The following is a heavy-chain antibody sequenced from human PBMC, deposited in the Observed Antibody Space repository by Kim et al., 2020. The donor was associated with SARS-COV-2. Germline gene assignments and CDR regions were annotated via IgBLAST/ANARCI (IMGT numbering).Heavy chain of an antibody. CDR1: GFTFSSYW. D-gene: IGHD6-19*01. V-gene: IGHV3-7*01. CDR3: ARDGSIAVAGTGYYYYGMDV. Sequence: GGSLRLSCAASGFTFSSYWMSWVCQAPGKGLEWVANIKQDGSEKYYVDSVKGRFTISRDNAKNSLYLQMNSLRAEDTAVYYCARDGSIAVAGTGYYYYGMDVWGQGTTVTVSS. J-gene: IGHJ6*02. CDR2: IKQDGSEK.